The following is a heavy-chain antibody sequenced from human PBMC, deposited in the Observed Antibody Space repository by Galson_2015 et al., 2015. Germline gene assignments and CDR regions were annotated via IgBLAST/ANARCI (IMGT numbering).Heavy chain of an antibody. D-gene: IGHD2-2*01. V-gene: IGHV2-5*02. J-gene: IGHJ4*02. CDR3: AHLVVVPAARLWGSRFDY. CDR2: IYWDDDK. CDR1: GFSLSTSGVG. Sequence: PALVKPTQTLTLTCTFSGFSLSTSGVGVGWIRQPPGKALEWLALIYWDDDKRYSPSLKSRLTITKDTSKNQVVLTMTNMDPVDTATYYRAHLVVVPAARLWGSRFDYWGQGTLVTVSS.